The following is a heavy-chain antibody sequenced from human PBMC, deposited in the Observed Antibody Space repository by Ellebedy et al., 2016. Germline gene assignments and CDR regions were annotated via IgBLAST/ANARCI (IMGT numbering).Heavy chain of an antibody. D-gene: IGHD3-16*02. V-gene: IGHV3-30*03. CDR2: ISYDGSNK. CDR3: ARDLLSTNDY. J-gene: IGHJ4*02. CDR1: GFTFSSYG. Sequence: GESLKISXAASGFTFSSYGMHWVRQAPGKGLEWVAVISYDGSNKYYADSVKGRFTISRDNSKNTLYLQMNSLRAEDTAVYYCARDLLSTNDYWGQGTLVTVSS.